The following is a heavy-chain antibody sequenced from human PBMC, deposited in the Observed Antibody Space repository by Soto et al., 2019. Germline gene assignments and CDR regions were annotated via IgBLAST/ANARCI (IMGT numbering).Heavy chain of an antibody. V-gene: IGHV1-8*01. CDR3: AREETWLHRADYKFCMDV. Sequence: GASLEVCCKASGDTFNSSDITWLRQETGQGLEWMGWMNPNSGNTGYAQKFQGRVTMTRNTSISTAYMELSSLRSEDTAVYYCAREETWLHRADYKFCMDVWGQGTTVTVSS. D-gene: IGHD4-4*01. CDR2: MNPNSGNT. J-gene: IGHJ6*02. CDR1: GDTFNSSD.